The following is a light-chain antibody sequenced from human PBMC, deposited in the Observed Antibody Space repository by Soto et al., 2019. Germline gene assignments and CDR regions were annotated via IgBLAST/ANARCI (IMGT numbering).Light chain of an antibody. Sequence: EIVLTQSPGTLSLSPGERATIFCRASQSVRNNWLAWYQQRPGQAPRLLIYDASTKATGIPDRFSGSGSGTDFTLTIVGREPEDFAGYYCQQHDNSPPSGTFGQGTKVEVK. CDR2: DAS. CDR1: QSVRNNW. V-gene: IGKV3-20*01. J-gene: IGKJ1*01. CDR3: QQHDNSPPSGT.